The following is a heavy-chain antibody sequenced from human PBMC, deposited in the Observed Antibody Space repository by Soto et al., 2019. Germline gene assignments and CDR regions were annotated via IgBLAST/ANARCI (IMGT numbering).Heavy chain of an antibody. V-gene: IGHV4-59*11. D-gene: IGHD3-22*01. CDR3: ARTTYYDDSSGYPSPGFDY. Sequence: SETLSLTCTVSGGSISSHYWRCIRQPPGKGLEWIGYIYYRGSTNYTPSLKSRVQISVDTSKNQFSLKLSSVTAAETAVYYCARTTYYDDSSGYPSPGFDYWRRGPLLTVSS. J-gene: IGHJ4*02. CDR1: GGSISSHY. CDR2: IYYRGST.